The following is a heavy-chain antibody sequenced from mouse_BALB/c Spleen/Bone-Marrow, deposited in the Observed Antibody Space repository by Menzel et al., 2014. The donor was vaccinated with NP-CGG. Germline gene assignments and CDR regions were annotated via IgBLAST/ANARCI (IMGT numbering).Heavy chain of an antibody. J-gene: IGHJ3*01. CDR3: ARALLRPFAY. Sequence: VQLQQSGPELMKPGASVKISCKASGYSFTSYYMHWVKQSHGKSLEWIGYIDPFNGGTSYNQKFKGKATLTVDKSSSTAYMHLSSLTSEDSAVYYCARALLRPFAYWGQGTLVTVPA. V-gene: IGHV1S135*01. CDR1: GYSFTSYY. CDR2: IDPFNGGT. D-gene: IGHD1-2*01.